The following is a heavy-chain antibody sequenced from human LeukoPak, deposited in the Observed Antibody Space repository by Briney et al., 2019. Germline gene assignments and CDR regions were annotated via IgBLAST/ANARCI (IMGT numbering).Heavy chain of an antibody. Sequence: GGSLRLSCAASGFTFSDYYMIWIRQAPGKWLEWVSYISSNGGTEYHADSVKGRFTISRDNAKNSLNLQMNSLRAEDTAVYYCARGGRGCYGPSADYCGLGCLVTVSS. CDR3: ARGGRGCYGPSADY. D-gene: IGHD1-14*01. CDR1: GFTFSDYY. V-gene: IGHV3-11*01. J-gene: IGHJ4*02. CDR2: ISSNGGTE.